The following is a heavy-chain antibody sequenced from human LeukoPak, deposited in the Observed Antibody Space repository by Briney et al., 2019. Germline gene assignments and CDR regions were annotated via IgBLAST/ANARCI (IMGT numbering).Heavy chain of an antibody. CDR3: ARLSGIAAAGIRYFDY. Sequence: SETLSLTCTVSGRSINNYYWSWIRQPPGKGLEWVGHIFYSGTTNYNPSLRSRVTMSVDTSKNQVSLKLNSVTAADTAVYYCARLSGIAAAGIRYFDYWGQGTLVTVSS. V-gene: IGHV4-59*08. D-gene: IGHD6-13*01. CDR1: GRSINNYY. CDR2: IFYSGTT. J-gene: IGHJ4*02.